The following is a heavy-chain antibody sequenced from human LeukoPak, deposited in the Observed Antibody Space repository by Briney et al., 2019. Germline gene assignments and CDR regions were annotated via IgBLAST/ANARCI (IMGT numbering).Heavy chain of an antibody. J-gene: IGHJ4*02. D-gene: IGHD2-8*01. CDR1: GFTFSSYA. CDR3: ARVLDFCTNGVCYTPDY. Sequence: GGSLRLSCAASGFTFSSYAMHWVRQAPGKGLEWVAVISYDGSNKYYADSVKGRFTISRDNAKNSLYLQMNSLRAEDTAVYYCARVLDFCTNGVCYTPDYWGQGTLVTVSS. CDR2: ISYDGSNK. V-gene: IGHV3-30-3*01.